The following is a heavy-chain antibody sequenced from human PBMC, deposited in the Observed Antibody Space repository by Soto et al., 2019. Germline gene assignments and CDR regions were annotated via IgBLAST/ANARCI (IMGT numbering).Heavy chain of an antibody. V-gene: IGHV3-33*01. D-gene: IGHD4-17*01. Sequence: PGGSLRLSCVGSGFTFSRYGMHWLRQAPGEGLEWMAVIVNDGSDRDYAASVAGRFTISRDNSKNTLYLQMDNLGVDDTAMYYCARDDDYEANGLDYWGQGTLVTV. CDR3: ARDDDYEANGLDY. J-gene: IGHJ4*02. CDR2: IVNDGSDR. CDR1: GFTFSRYG.